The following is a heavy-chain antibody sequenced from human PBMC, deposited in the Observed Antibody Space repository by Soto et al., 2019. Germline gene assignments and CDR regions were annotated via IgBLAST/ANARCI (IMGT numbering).Heavy chain of an antibody. CDR1: GFTFSSYA. V-gene: IGHV3-30-3*01. Sequence: GGSLILSCAASGFTFSSYAMHWVRQAPGKGLEWVAVISYDGSNKYYADSVKGRFTISRDNSKNTLYLQMNSLRAEDTAVYYCARGNKAAVVSFDYWGQGTLVTGSS. J-gene: IGHJ4*02. D-gene: IGHD6-13*01. CDR2: ISYDGSNK. CDR3: ARGNKAAVVSFDY.